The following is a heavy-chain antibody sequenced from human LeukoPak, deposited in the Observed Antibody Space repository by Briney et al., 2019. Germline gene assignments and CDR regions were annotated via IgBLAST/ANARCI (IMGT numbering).Heavy chain of an antibody. Sequence: GESLKISCKGSGYSFTSYWIGWVRQMPGKGLEWMGIIYPGDSDTRYSPSFQGQVTISADKSISTAYLQWSSQKASDTAMYYCARRYFDWLLFFDYWGQGTLVTVSS. CDR3: ARRYFDWLLFFDY. V-gene: IGHV5-51*01. D-gene: IGHD3-9*01. CDR2: IYPGDSDT. J-gene: IGHJ4*02. CDR1: GYSFTSYW.